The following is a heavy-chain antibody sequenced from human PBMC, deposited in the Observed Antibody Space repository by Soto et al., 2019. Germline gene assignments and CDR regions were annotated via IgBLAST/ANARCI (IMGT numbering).Heavy chain of an antibody. CDR2: IYPSGMP. J-gene: IGHJ6*02. Sequence: SETLSLTCTVSGGSISNAAYSWSWIRQPPGKGLEWIGYIYPSGMPFYNPSLRSRVTISIDRSNDQFSLNLKSVTAADTAVYYCARVAYYDFWSAQGMDVWGQGTTVTVSS. CDR1: GGSISNAAYS. V-gene: IGHV4-30-2*01. CDR3: ARVAYYDFWSAQGMDV. D-gene: IGHD3-3*01.